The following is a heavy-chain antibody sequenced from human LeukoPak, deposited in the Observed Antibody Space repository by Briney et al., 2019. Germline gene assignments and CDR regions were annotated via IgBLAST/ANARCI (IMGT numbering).Heavy chain of an antibody. V-gene: IGHV4-59*08. J-gene: IGHJ4*02. CDR2: IWNSGIT. D-gene: IGHD3-22*01. Sequence: SSETLSLTCTVSTGSMPTNYWSWIRQPPGKGLEWIGFIWNSGITNYNPSLKSRITISADTSKNQFSLKLSSVTAADTAVYYCARLVYDTSDYYYFDHWGQGTLVTVSS. CDR3: ARLVYDTSDYYYFDH. CDR1: TGSMPTNY.